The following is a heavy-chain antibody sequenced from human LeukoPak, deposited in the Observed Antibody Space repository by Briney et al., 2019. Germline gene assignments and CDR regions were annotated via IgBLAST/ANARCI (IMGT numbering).Heavy chain of an antibody. J-gene: IGHJ4*02. CDR2: INHSGST. D-gene: IGHD6-6*01. Sequence: SETLSLTCAVYGGSFSGYYWSWIRQPPGKGLEWIGEINHSGSTNYNPSLKSRVTISVDTSKNQFSLKLSSVTAADTAVYYCARGQTVGSSSDGSYFDYWGQGTLVTVSS. CDR1: GGSFSGYY. V-gene: IGHV4-34*01. CDR3: ARGQTVGSSSDGSYFDY.